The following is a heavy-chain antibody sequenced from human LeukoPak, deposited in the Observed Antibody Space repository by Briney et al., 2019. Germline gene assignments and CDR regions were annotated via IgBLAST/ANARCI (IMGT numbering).Heavy chain of an antibody. J-gene: IGHJ1*01. Sequence: GGSLRLSCAASGFTFSSYAMHWVRQAPGKGLEWVAVISYDGSNEYYAGSVKGRFTISRDSSKNTLYLQMNSLRAEDTAVYYCARDTFYDFWSGRGIEHWGQGTLVTVSS. CDR1: GFTFSSYA. V-gene: IGHV3-30*04. D-gene: IGHD3-3*01. CDR2: ISYDGSNE. CDR3: ARDTFYDFWSGRGIEH.